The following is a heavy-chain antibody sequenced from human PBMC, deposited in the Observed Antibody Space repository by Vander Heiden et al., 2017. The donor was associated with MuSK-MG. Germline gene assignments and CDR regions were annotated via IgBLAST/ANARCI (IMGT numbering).Heavy chain of an antibody. CDR2: INHSGST. D-gene: IGHD3-9*01. V-gene: IGHV4-34*01. CDR3: ARGDLTGPDY. CDR1: GGSFSGYY. Sequence: QVQLQQWGAGLLKPSETLSLTCAVYGGSFSGYYWSWIRQPPGKGLEWIGEINHSGSTNYNPSLKRRVTISVDTSKNQFSLKLSSVTAADTAVYYCARGDLTGPDYWGQGTLVTVSS. J-gene: IGHJ4*02.